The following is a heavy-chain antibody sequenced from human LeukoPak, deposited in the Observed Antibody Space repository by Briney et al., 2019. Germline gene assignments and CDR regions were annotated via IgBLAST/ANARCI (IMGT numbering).Heavy chain of an antibody. Sequence: SETLSLTCAVYGGSFSGYYWSWIRQPPGKGLEWIGEINHSGSTNYNPSLKSRVAISVDTSKNQFSLKLSSVTAADTAVYYCARGGGLPLEYWGQGTLVTVSS. D-gene: IGHD5/OR15-5a*01. CDR2: INHSGST. CDR1: GGSFSGYY. CDR3: ARGGGLPLEY. J-gene: IGHJ4*02. V-gene: IGHV4-34*01.